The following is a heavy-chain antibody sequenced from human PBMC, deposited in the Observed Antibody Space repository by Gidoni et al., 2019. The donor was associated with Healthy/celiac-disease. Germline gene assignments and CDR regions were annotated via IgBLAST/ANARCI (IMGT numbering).Heavy chain of an antibody. Sequence: EVQLVESGGGMVKPGGSLRLSCAASGFTFSSYRMNWVRQAPGKGLEWVSSISSSSSYIYYADSVKGRFTISRDNAKNSLYLQMNSLRAEDTAVYYCAMSVWRGLPKTPHDAFDIWGQGTMVTVSS. CDR3: AMSVWRGLPKTPHDAFDI. J-gene: IGHJ3*02. CDR2: ISSSSSYI. D-gene: IGHD5-12*01. CDR1: GFTFSSYR. V-gene: IGHV3-21*01.